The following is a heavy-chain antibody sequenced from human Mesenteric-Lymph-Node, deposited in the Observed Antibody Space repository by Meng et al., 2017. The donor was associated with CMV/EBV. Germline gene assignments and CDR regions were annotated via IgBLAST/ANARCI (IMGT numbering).Heavy chain of an antibody. J-gene: IGHJ4*02. Sequence: GGSLRLSCAASGFTFSSFGIHWVRQAPGKGLEWVAFIRLDGSDKYYADSVKGRFTISRDNSKNTLYLQMNSLRAEDTAVYYCARGERKVGAPPFDSWGQGTLVTVSS. CDR3: ARGERKVGAPPFDS. CDR2: IRLDGSDK. V-gene: IGHV3-30*02. CDR1: GFTFSSFG. D-gene: IGHD1-26*01.